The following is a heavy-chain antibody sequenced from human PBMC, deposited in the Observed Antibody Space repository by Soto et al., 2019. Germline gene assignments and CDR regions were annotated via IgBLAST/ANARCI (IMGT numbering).Heavy chain of an antibody. Sequence: SETLSLTCTVSGDSVDSVDYYWGWIRQPPGKGLEWIASIHYSGSTYYSPSLKSRATISGDTSKSQFSLTLSSVTAADTAVYYWARHTVAATTDFDHWGQGPRVTVSS. J-gene: IGHJ4*02. CDR1: GDSVDSVDYY. D-gene: IGHD6-25*01. CDR3: ARHTVAATTDFDH. CDR2: IHYSGST. V-gene: IGHV4-39*01.